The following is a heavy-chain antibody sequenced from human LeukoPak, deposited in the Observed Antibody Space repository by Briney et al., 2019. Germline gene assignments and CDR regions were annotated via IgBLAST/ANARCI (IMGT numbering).Heavy chain of an antibody. V-gene: IGHV4-4*08. Sequence: SETLSLTCTVSGASISSYYWSWIRQPPGKGLEWIGYIYSSGNTDYNPSLKSRVTMSVDTSKNQFSLKLSSVTAADTAVYYCARGRPYYDSSGYYYGLRYWGQGTLVTVSS. D-gene: IGHD3-22*01. CDR2: IYSSGNT. CDR1: GASISSYY. J-gene: IGHJ4*02. CDR3: ARGRPYYDSSGYYYGLRY.